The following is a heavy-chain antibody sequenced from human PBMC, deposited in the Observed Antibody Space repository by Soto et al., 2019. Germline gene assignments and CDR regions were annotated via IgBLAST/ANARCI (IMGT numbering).Heavy chain of an antibody. Sequence: QVQLLESGGGLVQPGGSLRLSCAASGFTFSSYAMNWVRQAPGKGLEWVALISYDGSNKYYADSVRGRFTISRDSSTNTLFLQMNSLRAADTAVYYCGRCTSTSCHLGSDYWGQGTLVTVSS. D-gene: IGHD2-2*01. CDR3: GRCTSTSCHLGSDY. CDR1: GFTFSSYA. CDR2: ISYDGSNK. J-gene: IGHJ4*02. V-gene: IGHV3-30-3*01.